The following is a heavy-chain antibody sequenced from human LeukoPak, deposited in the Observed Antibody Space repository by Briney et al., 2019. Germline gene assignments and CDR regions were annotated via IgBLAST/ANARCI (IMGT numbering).Heavy chain of an antibody. J-gene: IGHJ5*02. V-gene: IGHV4-34*01. D-gene: IGHD1-14*01. Sequence: SETLSLTCAVYGGSLRADFWSWIRQPPGKGLEWIGDIHPGGSTKYNPSLESRVTISVDTSKNRFSLRLTSVTAADTAVYYCARAPDRIRFDPWGQGALFTVSS. CDR2: IHPGGST. CDR3: ARAPDRIRFDP. CDR1: GGSLRADF.